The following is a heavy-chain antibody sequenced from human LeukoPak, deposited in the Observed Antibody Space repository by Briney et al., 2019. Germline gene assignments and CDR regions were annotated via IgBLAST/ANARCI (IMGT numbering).Heavy chain of an antibody. CDR2: ISGSGGST. CDR3: AKDPYSNYDYYYYGMDV. J-gene: IGHJ6*04. CDR1: GFTFSSYA. V-gene: IGHV3-23*01. Sequence: GGSLRLSCAASGFTFSSYAMSWVRQAPGKGLEWVSAISGSGGSTYYADSVKGRFTISRDNSKNTPYLQMNSLRAEDTAVYYCAKDPYSNYDYYYYGMDVWGKGTTVTVSS. D-gene: IGHD4-11*01.